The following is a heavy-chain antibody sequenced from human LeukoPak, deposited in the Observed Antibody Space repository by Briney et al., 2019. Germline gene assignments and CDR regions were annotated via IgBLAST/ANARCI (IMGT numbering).Heavy chain of an antibody. CDR3: AKDTVDTAMVKSPEGLVDY. J-gene: IGHJ4*02. CDR1: GFTFSSYG. CDR2: IRYDGSNK. D-gene: IGHD5-18*01. Sequence: PGGSLRLSCAASGFTFSSYGMHWVRQAPGKGLEWVAFIRYDGSNKYYADSVKGRFTISRDNSKNTLYLQMNSLRAEDTAVYYCAKDTVDTAMVKSPEGLVDYWVQGTLVTVSS. V-gene: IGHV3-30*02.